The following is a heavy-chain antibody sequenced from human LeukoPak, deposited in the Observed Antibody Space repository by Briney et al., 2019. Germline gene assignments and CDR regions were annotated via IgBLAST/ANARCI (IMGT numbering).Heavy chain of an antibody. Sequence: SQTLSLTCAISGDSVSSNNIDWNWIRQSPSRGLEWLGRTYYRSKWYNDYAISPKSRITINPDTSKNQFSLQLNSVTPDDTAIDYWAKRGARDGFGNWGQGANVSVSS. V-gene: IGHV6-1*01. CDR1: GDSVSSNNID. J-gene: IGHJ3*02. CDR2: TYYRSKWYN. CDR3: AKRGARDGFGN. D-gene: IGHD3-10*01.